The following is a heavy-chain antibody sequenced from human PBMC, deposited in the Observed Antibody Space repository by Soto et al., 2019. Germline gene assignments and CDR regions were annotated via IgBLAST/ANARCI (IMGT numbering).Heavy chain of an antibody. V-gene: IGHV2-5*02. J-gene: IGHJ4*02. D-gene: IGHD4-17*01. Sequence: QITLKESGTTLVKPTQTLTLTCTLSGFSLSTGGVGVGWIRQSPGKALEWLAVIYWDDVKHYSPSLERRLTITKDTSESEVVLTMTNMDPVDTATYYCARKGSGDYALDYWGQGILVTVSS. CDR1: GFSLSTGGVG. CDR3: ARKGSGDYALDY. CDR2: IYWDDVK.